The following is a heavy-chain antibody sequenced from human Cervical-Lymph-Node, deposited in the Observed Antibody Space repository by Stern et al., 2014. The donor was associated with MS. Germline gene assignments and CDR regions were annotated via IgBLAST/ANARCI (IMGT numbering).Heavy chain of an antibody. J-gene: IGHJ4*02. CDR3: VRTWRENTFDS. Sequence: VQLVQSGGHLGQPGGSLRLSCAASGFNLRDYSMRWVRQAPGKGLEWVSFVSTTGNAIYYADSVKGRFTISQDPSSNSVYLQMNSLRDEDTAVYYCVRTWRENTFDSWGQGILVTVSS. D-gene: IGHD5-24*01. CDR1: GFNLRDYS. V-gene: IGHV3-48*02. CDR2: VSTTGNAI.